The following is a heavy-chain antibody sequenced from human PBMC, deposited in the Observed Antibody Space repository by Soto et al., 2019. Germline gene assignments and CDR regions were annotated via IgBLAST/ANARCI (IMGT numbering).Heavy chain of an antibody. CDR2: INHSGST. D-gene: IGHD3-10*01. Sequence: QVQLQQWGAGLLKPSETLSLTCAVYGGSFSGYYWSWIRQPPGKGLEWIGEINHSGSTNYNPSLKSRVIILVDTSKNQFSLKLSSVTAADTAVYYCARGRRITMVRGVINYYYYYMDVWGKGTTVTVSS. V-gene: IGHV4-34*01. J-gene: IGHJ6*03. CDR1: GGSFSGYY. CDR3: ARGRRITMVRGVINYYYYYMDV.